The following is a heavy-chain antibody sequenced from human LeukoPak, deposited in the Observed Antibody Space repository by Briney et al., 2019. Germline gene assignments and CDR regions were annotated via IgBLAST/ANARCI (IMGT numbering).Heavy chain of an antibody. D-gene: IGHD6-13*01. Sequence: SETLSLTCTVPGGSISSYYWSWIRQPPGKGLEWIGYIYYSGSTNYNPSLKSRVTISVDTSKNQFSLKLSSVTAADTAVYYCARDRGSSSWYPGYYYGMDVWGQGTTVTVSS. CDR2: IYYSGST. CDR3: ARDRGSSSWYPGYYYGMDV. CDR1: GGSISSYY. V-gene: IGHV4-59*01. J-gene: IGHJ6*02.